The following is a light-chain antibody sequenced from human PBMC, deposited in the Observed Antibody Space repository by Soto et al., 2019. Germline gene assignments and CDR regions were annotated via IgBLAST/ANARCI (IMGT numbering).Light chain of an antibody. J-gene: IGKJ2*01. CDR2: GAS. CDR1: QSVGSSY. CDR3: QQYGSPRYT. Sequence: EIVLTQSPGTLSLSPGERATLSCRASQSVGSSYLAWYQQKPGQAPRLLIYGASSRATGIPDRFSGSGSGTDFTLTISRLEPEDFAVYYCQQYGSPRYTFGQGTKLEIK. V-gene: IGKV3-20*01.